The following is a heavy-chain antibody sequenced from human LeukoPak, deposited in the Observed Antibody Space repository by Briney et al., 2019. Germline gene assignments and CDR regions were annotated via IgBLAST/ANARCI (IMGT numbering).Heavy chain of an antibody. V-gene: IGHV4-30-4*08. Sequence: SETLSLTCTVSGGSISSGDYYESWIRQPPGKGLEWIGYIYYSGSTYYNPSLKSRVTISVDTSKNQFSLKLSSVTAADTAVYYCARELGSAYCSSTSCSIGDYWGQGTLVTVSS. CDR3: ARELGSAYCSSTSCSIGDY. J-gene: IGHJ4*02. D-gene: IGHD2-2*01. CDR2: IYYSGST. CDR1: GGSISSGDYY.